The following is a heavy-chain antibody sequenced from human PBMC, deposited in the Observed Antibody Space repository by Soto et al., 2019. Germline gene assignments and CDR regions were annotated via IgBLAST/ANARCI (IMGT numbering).Heavy chain of an antibody. CDR1: EFTFSGYE. J-gene: IGHJ4*02. CDR3: VRFGGAAAGPGDY. D-gene: IGHD6-13*01. Sequence: PGGSLRLSCVAYEFTFSGYEMNWVRQAPGKGLEWVSYISSSGITIYYTDSVKGRFTISRDNGKKSLYLQMNSLRAEDTAVYYCVRFGGAAAGPGDYWGQGTLVTVSS. CDR2: ISSSGITI. V-gene: IGHV3-48*03.